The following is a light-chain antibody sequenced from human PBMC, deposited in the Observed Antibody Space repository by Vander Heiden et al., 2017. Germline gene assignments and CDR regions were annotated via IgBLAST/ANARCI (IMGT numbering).Light chain of an antibody. V-gene: IGKV3-11*01. Sequence: DIVLTQSPATLSLSPGERATLSCTASQSSSSYLAWYQQKPGQAPRLLIYNASNRATGIPARFSGSGSGTDFTLTISSLEPEDFAVYYCQQRSNWPPSWTFGQGTKVEIK. CDR2: NAS. J-gene: IGKJ1*01. CDR3: QQRSNWPPSWT. CDR1: QSSSSY.